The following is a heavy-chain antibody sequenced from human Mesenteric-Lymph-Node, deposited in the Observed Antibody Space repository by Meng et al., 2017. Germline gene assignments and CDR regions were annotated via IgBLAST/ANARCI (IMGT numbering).Heavy chain of an antibody. D-gene: IGHD3-10*01. CDR3: ARAPGWFGELVFTYFQH. V-gene: IGHV3-23*01. CDR2: ISGSGSGGGT. CDR1: RFTFSSYA. J-gene: IGHJ1*01. Sequence: ESLKISCAASRFTFSSYAMSWGRQAPGKGLEWVASISGSGSGGGTNYADSVKGRFTISRDNSKNTLYLQMNSLRAEDTAVYYCARAPGWFGELVFTYFQHWGQGTLVTVSS.